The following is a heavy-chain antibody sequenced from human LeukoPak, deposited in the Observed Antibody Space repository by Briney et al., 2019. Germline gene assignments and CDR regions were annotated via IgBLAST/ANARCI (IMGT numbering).Heavy chain of an antibody. CDR3: ATEGPYGSGSTSIDY. CDR2: IYYSGST. Sequence: SETLSLTCTVSGGSISSSSYYWGWIRQPPGKGLEWIGSIYYSGSTYYNPSLKSRVTISVDTSKNQFSLKLSSVTAADTAVYYCATEGPYGSGSTSIDYWGQGTLVTVSS. V-gene: IGHV4-39*07. J-gene: IGHJ4*02. D-gene: IGHD3-10*01. CDR1: GGSISSSSYY.